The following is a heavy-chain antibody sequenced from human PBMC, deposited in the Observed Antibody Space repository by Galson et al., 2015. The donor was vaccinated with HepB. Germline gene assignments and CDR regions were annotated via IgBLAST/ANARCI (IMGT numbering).Heavy chain of an antibody. J-gene: IGHJ4*02. D-gene: IGHD7-27*01. CDR2: ISYDGSNK. Sequence: SLRLSCAASGFNFSSYGMHWVRQAPGKGLEWVAVISYDGSNKYYADSVKGRFTISRDNSKNTLYLQMNSLRAEDTAVYYCAKESKTGDLGDYSGPGSLVTASS. CDR1: GFNFSSYG. V-gene: IGHV3-30*18. CDR3: AKESKTGDLGDY.